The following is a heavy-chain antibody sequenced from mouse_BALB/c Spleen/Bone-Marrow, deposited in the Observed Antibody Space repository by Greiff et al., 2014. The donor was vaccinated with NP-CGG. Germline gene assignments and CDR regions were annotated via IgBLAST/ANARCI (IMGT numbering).Heavy chain of an antibody. J-gene: IGHJ2*01. V-gene: IGHV1-69*02. Sequence: QVQLQQSGAELVRPGASVKLSCKASGYTFTSYWINWVKQRPGQGLEWIGNIYPSDTYTNYNQEFKDKATLTVDKSSSTAYMQLSSPTSEDSAVYYCTRKNDYYGSSSFDHWGQGTTLTVSS. CDR2: IYPSDTYT. CDR3: TRKNDYYGSSSFDH. CDR1: GYTFTSYW. D-gene: IGHD1-1*01.